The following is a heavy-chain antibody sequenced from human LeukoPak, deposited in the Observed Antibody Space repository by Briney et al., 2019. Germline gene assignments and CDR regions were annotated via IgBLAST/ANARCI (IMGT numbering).Heavy chain of an antibody. D-gene: IGHD6-19*01. Sequence: PGGSLRLSCAASEFTFSSYSMNWVRQAPGKGLEWVSYITNSGNSKSYADSVKGRFTISRDNTKNSLYLQMNGLRAEDTAVYYCARGSWTHSIAVAGSSFDYWGQGTLVTVSS. CDR2: ITNSGNSK. CDR1: EFTFSSYS. J-gene: IGHJ4*02. V-gene: IGHV3-48*01. CDR3: ARGSWTHSIAVAGSSFDY.